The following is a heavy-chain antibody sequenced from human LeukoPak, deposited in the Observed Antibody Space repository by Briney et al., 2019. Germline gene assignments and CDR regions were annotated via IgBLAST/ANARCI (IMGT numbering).Heavy chain of an antibody. V-gene: IGHV4-34*01. J-gene: IGHJ2*01. CDR3: ARVTTKKQLVPRSYWYFEL. Sequence: SESLSLTCAVYGGSFSGYYWSWIRQPPGKGLEWIAEINHSGSTNYNPSLKSRVTISVDTSKNQFSLKLSSVTAADTAVYYCARVTTKKQLVPRSYWYFELWGRGTLVTVSS. D-gene: IGHD6-13*01. CDR2: INHSGST. CDR1: GGSFSGYY.